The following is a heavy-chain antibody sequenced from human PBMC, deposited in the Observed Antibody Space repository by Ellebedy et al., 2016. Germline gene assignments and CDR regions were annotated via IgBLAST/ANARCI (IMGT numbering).Heavy chain of an antibody. D-gene: IGHD3-10*01. CDR2: INPNSGGT. CDR1: GYTFTGYY. Sequence: ASVKVSXXASGYTFTGYYMHWVRQAPGQGLEWMGWINPNSGGTNYAQKFQGWVTMTRDTSISTAYMELSRLRSDDTAVYYCAADNGGGSLDYWGQGTLVTVSS. J-gene: IGHJ4*02. V-gene: IGHV1-2*04. CDR3: AADNGGGSLDY.